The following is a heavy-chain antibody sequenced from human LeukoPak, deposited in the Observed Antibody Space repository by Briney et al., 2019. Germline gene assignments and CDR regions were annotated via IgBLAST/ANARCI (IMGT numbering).Heavy chain of an antibody. V-gene: IGHV4-59*01. J-gene: IGHJ5*02. CDR2: IYYSGST. Sequence: PSETLSLTCTVSGDSIRSYYWSWIRQPPGKGLEWIGDIYYSGSTNYNPSLKSRVTMSVDTSKNQFSLKLTSVTAADTAVYYCARDSRGGGSGWYGPWGQGTLVTVSS. CDR3: ARDSRGGGSGWYGP. D-gene: IGHD6-19*01. CDR1: GDSIRSYY.